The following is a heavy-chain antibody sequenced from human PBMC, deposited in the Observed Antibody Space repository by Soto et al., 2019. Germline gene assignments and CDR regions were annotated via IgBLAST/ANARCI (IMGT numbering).Heavy chain of an antibody. D-gene: IGHD3-10*01. CDR3: ARDSSVRGVIAYYYYYYMDV. J-gene: IGHJ6*03. V-gene: IGHV3-53*01. CDR1: GFTVSSNY. Sequence: GGSLRLSCAASGFTVSSNYMSWVRQAPGKGLEWVPVIYSGGSTYYADSVKGRFTISRDNSKNTLYLQMNSLRAEDTAVYYCARDSSVRGVIAYYYYYYMDVWGKGTTVTVSS. CDR2: IYSGGST.